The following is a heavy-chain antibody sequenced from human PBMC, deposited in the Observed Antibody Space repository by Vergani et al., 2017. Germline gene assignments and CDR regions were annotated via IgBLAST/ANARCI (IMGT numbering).Heavy chain of an antibody. D-gene: IGHD3-10*01. V-gene: IGHV3-73*01. CDR2: IRRRSEHYAT. CDR3: SAQTQSCHDY. Sequence: EVQVVESGGGLVQPGRSLRLSCAASGFSFTSYGMHWVRQVPGKGLEWLGHIRRRSEHYATAYGPSLIGRATISRDDSTNTAYLQLSSLGTDDTAIYFCSAQTQSCHDYWGQGTLVAVSS. CDR1: GFSFTSYG. J-gene: IGHJ4*02.